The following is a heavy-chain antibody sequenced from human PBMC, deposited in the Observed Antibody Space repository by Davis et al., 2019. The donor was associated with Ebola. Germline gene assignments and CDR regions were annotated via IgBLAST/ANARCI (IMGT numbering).Heavy chain of an antibody. CDR3: ARGAGAPYGWFDR. V-gene: IGHV1-18*01. D-gene: IGHD1-26*01. Sequence: ASVQVSCKASGYTFTSYGISWVRQAPGQGLEGTGWISAYNGNTNYAQKLQGRVIMTTDTSTRTAYMELRSLRSDDTAVYYCARGAGAPYGWFDRWGQGTLVTVSS. J-gene: IGHJ5*02. CDR2: ISAYNGNT. CDR1: GYTFTSYG.